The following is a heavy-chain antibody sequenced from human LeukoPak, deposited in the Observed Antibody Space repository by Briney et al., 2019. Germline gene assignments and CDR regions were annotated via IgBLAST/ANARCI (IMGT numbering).Heavy chain of an antibody. D-gene: IGHD2-2*01. Sequence: SETLSLTCAVSDGSISSGGYSWSWIRQPPGTGLEWIGYIYHSGSTYYNPSLKSRVTISVDRSKNQFSLKLSSVTAADTAVYYCARGVLGYCSSTSCPFSEDVWGQGTTVTVSS. CDR1: DGSISSGGYS. J-gene: IGHJ6*02. V-gene: IGHV4-30-2*01. CDR2: IYHSGST. CDR3: ARGVLGYCSSTSCPFSEDV.